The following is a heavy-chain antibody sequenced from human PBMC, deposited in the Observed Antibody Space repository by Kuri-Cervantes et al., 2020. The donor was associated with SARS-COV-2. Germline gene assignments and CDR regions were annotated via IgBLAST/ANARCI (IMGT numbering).Heavy chain of an antibody. D-gene: IGHD6-19*01. V-gene: IGHV4-38-2*02. CDR1: GYSISSGYY. CDR2: IYHSGST. J-gene: IGHJ3*02. CDR3: ARDTYRAGRGWSDFSPPDAFDI. Sequence: SETLSLTCTVSGYSISSGYYWGWIRQPPGKGLEWIGSIYHSGSTYYNPSLKSRVTMSVDTSKNQFSLKLSSVTAADTAVYYCARDTYRAGRGWSDFSPPDAFDIWGQGTMVTVSS.